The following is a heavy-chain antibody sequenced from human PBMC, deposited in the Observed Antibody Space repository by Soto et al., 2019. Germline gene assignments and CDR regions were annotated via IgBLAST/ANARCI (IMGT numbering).Heavy chain of an antibody. D-gene: IGHD2-21*01. V-gene: IGHV3-30*18. J-gene: IGHJ3*02. Sequence: PGGSLRLSCAASGFTFSSYGMHWVRQAPGKGLEWVAVISYDGSNKYYADSVKGRFTISRDNSKNTLYLQMNRLRAEDTAVYYCANYVLLGAFDIWGQGTMVTVSS. CDR2: ISYDGSNK. CDR1: GFTFSSYG. CDR3: ANYVLLGAFDI.